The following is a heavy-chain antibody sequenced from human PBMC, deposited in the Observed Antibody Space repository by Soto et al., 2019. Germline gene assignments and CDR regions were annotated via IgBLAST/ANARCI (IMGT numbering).Heavy chain of an antibody. V-gene: IGHV3-30*18. Sequence: QVQLVESGGGVVQPGRSLRLSCAASGFTFSSYGMHWVRQAPGKGLEWVAVISYDGSNKYYADSVKGRFTISRDNSKNTLYLQMNSLRAEDTAVYYCAKDEGGSRFDYWGQGTLVTVSS. D-gene: IGHD2-15*01. J-gene: IGHJ4*02. CDR3: AKDEGGSRFDY. CDR1: GFTFSSYG. CDR2: ISYDGSNK.